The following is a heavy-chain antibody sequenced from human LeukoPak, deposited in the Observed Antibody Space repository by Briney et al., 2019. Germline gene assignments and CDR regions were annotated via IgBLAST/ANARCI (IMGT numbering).Heavy chain of an antibody. V-gene: IGHV7-4-1*02. CDR1: GYTFTNYG. CDR3: ARAFQSLGGLSLPDY. Sequence: ASVKVSCKASGYTFTNYGLNWVRQAPGQGLEWMGWINTNTGNPTYAQGFTGRFAFSLDTSVSTTYLQISSLKAEDTAVYFCARAFQSLGGLSLPDYWGQGTLLTVSS. J-gene: IGHJ4*02. CDR2: INTNTGNP. D-gene: IGHD3-16*02.